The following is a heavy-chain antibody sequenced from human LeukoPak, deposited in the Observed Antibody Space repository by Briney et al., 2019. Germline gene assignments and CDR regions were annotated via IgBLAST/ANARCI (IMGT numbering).Heavy chain of an antibody. J-gene: IGHJ4*02. CDR3: ARGGAARPDF. CDR1: GFTFSTYW. Sequence: GGSLRLFCAASGFTFSTYWMNWFRQTPGKGLEWVAKIRGDGGEKDHVASVKGRFTISRDNAKNTLYLQMNSLRVEDTAIYYCARGGAARPDFWGQGTLVTVSS. D-gene: IGHD6-6*01. CDR2: IRGDGGEK. V-gene: IGHV3-7*01.